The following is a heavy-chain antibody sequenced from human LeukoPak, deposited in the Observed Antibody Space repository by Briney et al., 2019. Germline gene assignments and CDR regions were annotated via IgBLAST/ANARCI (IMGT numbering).Heavy chain of an antibody. CDR3: ACRMLTSTRFEP. D-gene: IGHD2-2*01. V-gene: IGHV5-51*01. CDR1: GYIFTNYW. J-gene: IGHJ5*02. Sequence: GESLKISCKTSGYIFTNYWIGWARQMPGKGLEWMAVIYPGDSRIRYNPSFQGQVTTSADKSINTAYLQWSSLKASDTALYYCACRMLTSTRFEPWGQGTLVTVSS. CDR2: IYPGDSRI.